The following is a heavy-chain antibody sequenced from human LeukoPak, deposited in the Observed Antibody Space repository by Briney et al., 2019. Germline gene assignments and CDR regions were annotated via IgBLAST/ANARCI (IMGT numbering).Heavy chain of an antibody. D-gene: IGHD3-10*01. CDR1: GFTFSSYA. Sequence: SGGSLRLSCAASGFTFSSYAMQWVRQAPGKGLEWLAILSYDGGRKNYADSVKGRLTISRDNSKNTLYLQLNSLRGDDTAVYYCAKVRGGYYGSGSYEGVDDWGQGTLVTVSS. J-gene: IGHJ4*02. CDR3: AKVRGGYYGSGSYEGVDD. V-gene: IGHV3-30*18. CDR2: LSYDGGRK.